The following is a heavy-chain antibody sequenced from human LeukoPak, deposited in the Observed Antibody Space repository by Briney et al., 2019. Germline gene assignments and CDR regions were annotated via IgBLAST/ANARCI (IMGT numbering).Heavy chain of an antibody. CDR1: VFTLSHYE. CDR2: ISISATSI. CDR3: AKVIAARPA. D-gene: IGHD6-6*01. Sequence: GGSLRLSCAASVFTLSHYEMNWVRQAPGKGLEWVSYISISATSIYYADSVKGRFTISRDNAKNSLYLQMDSLRAEDTAVYYCAKVIAARPAWGQGTLVTVSS. J-gene: IGHJ5*02. V-gene: IGHV3-48*03.